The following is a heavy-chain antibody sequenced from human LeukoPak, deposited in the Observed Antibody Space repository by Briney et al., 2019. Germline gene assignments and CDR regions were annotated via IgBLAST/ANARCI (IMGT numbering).Heavy chain of an antibody. CDR2: IWYDGSNK. V-gene: IGHV3-33*01. CDR1: GFTFSSYG. CDR3: ATRNWNYDLLIDY. D-gene: IGHD1-7*01. Sequence: PGGSLRLSCAASGFTFSSYGMHWVRQAPGKGLEWVAVIWYDGSNKYYADSVKGRFTISRDNSKNTLYLQMNSLRAEDTAVYYCATRNWNYDLLIDYWGQGTLVTVSS. J-gene: IGHJ4*02.